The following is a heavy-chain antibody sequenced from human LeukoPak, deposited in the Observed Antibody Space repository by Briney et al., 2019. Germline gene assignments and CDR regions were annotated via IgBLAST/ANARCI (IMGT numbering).Heavy chain of an antibody. CDR3: ARARGDGYNSVWDYFDY. V-gene: IGHV4-30-2*01. CDR1: GGSISSGGYS. D-gene: IGHD5-24*01. J-gene: IGHJ4*02. CDR2: IYHSGST. Sequence: SQTLSLTCAVSGGSISSGGYSWSWIRQPPGKGLEWIGYIYHSGSTYYNPSLTSRDAISVDRSKNQCSLKLSSVTAADTAVYYCARARGDGYNSVWDYFDYWGQGTLVTVSS.